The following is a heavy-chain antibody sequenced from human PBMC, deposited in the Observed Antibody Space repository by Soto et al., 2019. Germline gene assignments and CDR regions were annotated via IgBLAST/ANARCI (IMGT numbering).Heavy chain of an antibody. CDR1: GYTFTSFQ. Sequence: ASVKVSCKTSGYTFTSFQMHWVRQAPGQGLEWVGIINPGNGRTSYAQNFQGRVTMTSDTSTRTIYMELSSLRSEATAVYYCANCRLPTIPAAADYWGQGTLVTVSS. D-gene: IGHD2-2*01. CDR2: INPGNGRT. J-gene: IGHJ4*02. CDR3: ANCRLPTIPAAADY. V-gene: IGHV1-46*01.